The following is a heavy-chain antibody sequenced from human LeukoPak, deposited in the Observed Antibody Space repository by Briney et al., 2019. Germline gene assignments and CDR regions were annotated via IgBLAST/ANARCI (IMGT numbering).Heavy chain of an antibody. CDR1: GFAFGSEA. J-gene: IGHJ4*02. Sequence: PGGSLRLSCGVSGFAFGSEAMSWVRQSPARGLEWVASISPGGGTTYYADSVKGRFTISRDNSKNTLYLHMNSLRAEDTAVYYCAKDVSFTVVEDWGQGTLVTVSS. CDR3: AKDVSFTVVED. D-gene: IGHD4-23*01. V-gene: IGHV3-23*01. CDR2: ISPGGGTT.